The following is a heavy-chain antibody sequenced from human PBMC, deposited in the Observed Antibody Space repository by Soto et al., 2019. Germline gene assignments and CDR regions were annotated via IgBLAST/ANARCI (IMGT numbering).Heavy chain of an antibody. CDR2: ISGSGGST. CDR1: VFTFSFYA. CDR3: AKQITMVRGVITRPFDY. D-gene: IGHD3-10*01. J-gene: IGHJ4*02. Sequence: WGSLLLSCASSVFTFSFYAMSWVRQAPGKGLEWVSAISGSGGSTYYADSVKGRFTISRDNSKNTLYLQMKSLRAEDTAVYYCAKQITMVRGVITRPFDYWGQGTMVTVSS. V-gene: IGHV3-23*01.